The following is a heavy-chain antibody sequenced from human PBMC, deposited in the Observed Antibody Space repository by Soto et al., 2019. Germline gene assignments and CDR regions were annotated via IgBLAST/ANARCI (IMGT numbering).Heavy chain of an antibody. Sequence: EVQLLESGGGLVQPGGSLRLSCAASGFTFSSYAMSWVRQAPGKGLEWVSAISGSGGSTYYADSVKGRFTISRDNSKNTLDLQMNSLRAEDTAVYYCAKALGYCSGGSCYSPADYYYYYGMDVWGQGTTVTVSS. J-gene: IGHJ6*02. CDR2: ISGSGGST. CDR3: AKALGYCSGGSCYSPADYYYYYGMDV. D-gene: IGHD2-15*01. CDR1: GFTFSSYA. V-gene: IGHV3-23*01.